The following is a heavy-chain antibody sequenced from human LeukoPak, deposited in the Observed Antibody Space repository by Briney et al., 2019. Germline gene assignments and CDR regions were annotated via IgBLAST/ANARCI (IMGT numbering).Heavy chain of an antibody. Sequence: GGSLRLSCAASGFTFSSYAMSWVRQAPGKGLGWVSDIRGSGGSTYYADSVKGRFTISRDNSKNTLYLQMNSLRAEDTAVYYCAKVPYDSSGYYYFDYWGQGTLVIVSS. V-gene: IGHV3-23*01. D-gene: IGHD3-22*01. CDR3: AKVPYDSSGYYYFDY. J-gene: IGHJ4*02. CDR1: GFTFSSYA. CDR2: IRGSGGST.